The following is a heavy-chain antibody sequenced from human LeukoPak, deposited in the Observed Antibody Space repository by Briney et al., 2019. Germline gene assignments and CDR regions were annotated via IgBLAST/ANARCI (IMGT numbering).Heavy chain of an antibody. Sequence: ASVKVSCKASGYTFTSYYIHWVRQAPGQGLEWMGIISPSGGSTNYAQKFQGRVTITADESTSTAYMELSGLRSEDTAVYYCARASPITIFGVATGGYYFDYWGQGTLVTVSS. CDR3: ARASPITIFGVATGGYYFDY. CDR2: ISPSGGST. CDR1: GYTFTSYY. V-gene: IGHV1-46*01. J-gene: IGHJ4*02. D-gene: IGHD3-3*01.